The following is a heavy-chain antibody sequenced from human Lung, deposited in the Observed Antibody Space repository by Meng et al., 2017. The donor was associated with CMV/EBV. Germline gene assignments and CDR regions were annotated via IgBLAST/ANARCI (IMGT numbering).Heavy chain of an antibody. CDR2: IIPMRATT. D-gene: IGHD3-3*01. Sequence: SVKVSCKASGDTFSKYVTSWVRQAPGQGLEWMGGIIPMRATTNYAQRFQGRVTITADKSTGTVYMELSSLRSEDTAVYYCVGSEEFYHFRSGWEWYYHYGMDVWCPGTTVTVSS. V-gene: IGHV1-69*10. J-gene: IGHJ6*02. CDR3: VGSEEFYHFRSGWEWYYHYGMDV. CDR1: GDTFSKYV.